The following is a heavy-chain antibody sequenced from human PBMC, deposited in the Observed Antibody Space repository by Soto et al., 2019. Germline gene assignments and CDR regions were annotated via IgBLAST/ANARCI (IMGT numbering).Heavy chain of an antibody. D-gene: IGHD6-19*01. J-gene: IGHJ3*02. CDR2: ISAYNGNT. CDR3: ASSRQWLVKGAFDI. Sequence: VASVKVSCKASGYTFTSYGISWVRQAPGQGLEWMGWISAYNGNTNYAQKLQGRVTMTTDTSTSTAYMELRSLRSDDTAVYYCASSRQWLVKGAFDIWGQGTMVTVSS. V-gene: IGHV1-18*01. CDR1: GYTFTSYG.